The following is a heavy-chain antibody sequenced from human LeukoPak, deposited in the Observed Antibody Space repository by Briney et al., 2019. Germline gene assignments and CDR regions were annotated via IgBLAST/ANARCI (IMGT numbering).Heavy chain of an antibody. V-gene: IGHV3-53*01. CDR1: GFIVSSNY. J-gene: IGHJ4*02. Sequence: GGSLRLSCVASGFIVSSNYMSWVRQAPGKGLEWVSVIYSGGNTYYADSVKGRLTISRDNSKNTLYLQMNSLRAEDTAVYYCARSLSSVWSPFDYWGQGTLVTVSS. D-gene: IGHD6-13*01. CDR2: IYSGGNT. CDR3: ARSLSSVWSPFDY.